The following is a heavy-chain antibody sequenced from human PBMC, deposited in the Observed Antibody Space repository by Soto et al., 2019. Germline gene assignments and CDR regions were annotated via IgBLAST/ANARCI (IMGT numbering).Heavy chain of an antibody. CDR3: ASKIVVVPAAMGDPFDY. CDR2: ISSSSSYI. D-gene: IGHD2-2*01. Sequence: GGSLRLSCAASGFTFSSYSMNWVRQAPGKGLEWVSSISSSSSYIYYADSVKGRFTISRDNAKNSLYLQMNSLRAEDTAVYYCASKIVVVPAAMGDPFDYWGQGTLVTVSS. J-gene: IGHJ4*02. V-gene: IGHV3-21*01. CDR1: GFTFSSYS.